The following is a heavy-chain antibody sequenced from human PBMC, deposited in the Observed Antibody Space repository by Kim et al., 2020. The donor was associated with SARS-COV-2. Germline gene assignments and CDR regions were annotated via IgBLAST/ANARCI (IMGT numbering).Heavy chain of an antibody. V-gene: IGHV4-34*01. CDR3: ARERGIAAAVTPTGMDV. Sequence: SETLSLTCAVYGGSFSGYYWSWIRQPPGKGLEWIGEINHSGSTNYNPSLKSRVTISVDTSKNQFSLKLSSVTAADTAVYYCARERGIAAAVTPTGMDVWGQGTTVTVSS. CDR1: GGSFSGYY. J-gene: IGHJ6*02. CDR2: INHSGST. D-gene: IGHD6-13*01.